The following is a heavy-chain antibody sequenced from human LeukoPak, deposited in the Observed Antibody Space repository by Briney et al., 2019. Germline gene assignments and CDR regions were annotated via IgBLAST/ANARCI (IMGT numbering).Heavy chain of an antibody. V-gene: IGHV3-23*01. D-gene: IGHD3-9*01. CDR1: GFTFSTFA. J-gene: IGHJ4*02. Sequence: GGSLRLSCAASGFTFSTFAMSWVRQTPGKGLEWVSVISGGGGSTDYADSVKGRFTVSRDNSKNTLYLQMDSLTVEDTAVYYCAKDQVDPDYFDYWGQGALVTVSS. CDR3: AKDQVDPDYFDY. CDR2: ISGGGGST.